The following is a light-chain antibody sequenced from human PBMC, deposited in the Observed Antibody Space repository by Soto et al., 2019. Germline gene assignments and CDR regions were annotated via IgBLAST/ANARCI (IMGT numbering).Light chain of an antibody. CDR2: DVS. Sequence: EIVLTQSPATLSLSPGDRATLSCRASQSVSPDLAWYQQKPGQAPRLLICDVSNRASGIPARFSGSGSGTDFTLTISNLEPEDFAIYYCQQRATWPLTFGGGTKVEIK. CDR3: QQRATWPLT. V-gene: IGKV3-11*01. J-gene: IGKJ4*01. CDR1: QSVSPD.